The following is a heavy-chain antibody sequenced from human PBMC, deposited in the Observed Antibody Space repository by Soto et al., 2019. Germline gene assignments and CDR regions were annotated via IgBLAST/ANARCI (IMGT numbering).Heavy chain of an antibody. CDR1: GFTFSSYG. D-gene: IGHD5-18*01. CDR3: ARDMSTNSYGITDY. CDR2: IWYDGSNK. Sequence: GGSLRLSCAASGFTFSSYGMHWVRQAPGKGLEWVAVIWYDGSNKYYADSVKGRFTISRDNSKNTLYLQMNSLRAEDTAVYYCARDMSTNSYGITDYWGQGTLVTVSS. J-gene: IGHJ4*02. V-gene: IGHV3-33*01.